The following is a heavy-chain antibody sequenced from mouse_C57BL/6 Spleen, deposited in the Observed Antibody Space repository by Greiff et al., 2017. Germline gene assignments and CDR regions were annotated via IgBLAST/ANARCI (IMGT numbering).Heavy chain of an antibody. V-gene: IGHV14-4*01. CDR2: IDPENGDT. D-gene: IGHD3-1*01. J-gene: IGHJ2*01. CDR3: TVTQLDPFDY. CDR1: GFNIKDDY. Sequence: VQLQQSGAELVRPGASVKLSCTASGFNIKDDYMHWVKQRPEQGLEWIGWIDPENGDTEYASKFQGKATITADTSSNTAYLQLSSLTSEDTAVXYCTVTQLDPFDYWGQGTTLTVSS.